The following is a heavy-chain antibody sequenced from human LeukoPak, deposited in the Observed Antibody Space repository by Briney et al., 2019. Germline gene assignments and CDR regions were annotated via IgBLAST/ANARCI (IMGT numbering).Heavy chain of an antibody. CDR1: GYTFTSYY. CDR3: AREGVWHYGSGSYYPY. Sequence: ASVKVSCKASGYTFTSYYLHWVRQAPGQGLEWMGIINPNGGSINYAQKFQGRVTMTTDTSTSTAYMELRSLKSDDTAVYYCAREGVWHYGSGSYYPYWGQGTLVIVSS. CDR2: INPNGGSI. J-gene: IGHJ4*02. V-gene: IGHV1-46*01. D-gene: IGHD3-10*01.